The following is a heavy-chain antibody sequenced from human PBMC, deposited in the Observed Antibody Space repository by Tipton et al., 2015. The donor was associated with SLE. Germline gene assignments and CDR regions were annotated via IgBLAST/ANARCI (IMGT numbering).Heavy chain of an antibody. D-gene: IGHD2-2*01. CDR3: AKDGLGSTRGSYYFDY. CDR1: GFTFSSYS. V-gene: IGHV3-48*01. CDR2: ISSSSSTI. Sequence: SLRLSCAASGFTFSSYSMNWVRQAPGKGLEWVSYISSSSSTIYYADSVKGRFTISRDNAKNSLYLQMNSLRAEDTAVYYCAKDGLGSTRGSYYFDYWGQGTLVTVSS. J-gene: IGHJ4*02.